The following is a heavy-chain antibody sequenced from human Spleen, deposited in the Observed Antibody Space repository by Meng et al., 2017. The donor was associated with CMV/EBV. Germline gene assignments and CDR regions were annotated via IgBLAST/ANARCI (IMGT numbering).Heavy chain of an antibody. J-gene: IGHJ4*02. D-gene: IGHD5-12*01. CDR1: GFTFSTYW. Sequence: GESLKISCKASGFTFSTYWMSWVRQAPGKGLEWVGNIKNDGSEIYYVDSVKGRFTISRDNAKNSVYLQMNSLRAEDTAIYYCARGAGYTGNNRGLYWGQGALVTVSS. CDR2: IKNDGSEI. V-gene: IGHV3-7*01. CDR3: ARGAGYTGNNRGLY.